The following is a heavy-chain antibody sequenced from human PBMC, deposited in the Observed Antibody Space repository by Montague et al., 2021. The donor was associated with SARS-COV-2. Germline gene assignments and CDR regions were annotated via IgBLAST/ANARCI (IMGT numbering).Heavy chain of an antibody. Sequence: SETLSLTCTVSGGSISSYYWSWIRQPPGKGLEWIGFIYYSWSTNYNPTLTIRVTISVDTSTNKFSLKLSSVTAADTAVYYCARGGDMNWFDPWGQGTLVTVSS. CDR1: GGSISSYY. V-gene: IGHV4-59*01. CDR3: ARGGDMNWFDP. J-gene: IGHJ5*02. CDR2: IYYSWST. D-gene: IGHD2-21*01.